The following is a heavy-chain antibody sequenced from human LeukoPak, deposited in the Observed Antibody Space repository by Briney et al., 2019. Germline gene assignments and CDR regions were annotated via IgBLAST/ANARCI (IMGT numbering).Heavy chain of an antibody. CDR2: IYTSGST. D-gene: IGHD1-26*01. Sequence: SETLSLTCTVSGGSISSYYWSWIRQPAGKGLEWIGRIYTSGSTNYNPSLKSRVTTSVDKSKNQFSLKLSSVTAADTAVYYCAANNVGADDAFDIWGQGTMVTVSS. V-gene: IGHV4-4*07. CDR1: GGSISSYY. J-gene: IGHJ3*02. CDR3: AANNVGADDAFDI.